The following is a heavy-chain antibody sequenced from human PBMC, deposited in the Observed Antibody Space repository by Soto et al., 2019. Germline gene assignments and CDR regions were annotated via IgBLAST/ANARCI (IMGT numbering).Heavy chain of an antibody. D-gene: IGHD3-3*01. CDR3: ARFGRLRYFDY. J-gene: IGHJ4*02. Sequence: PSETLSLTCTVSGGSISSYYWSWIRQPPGKGLEWIGYIYYSGSTNYNPSLKSRVTISVDTSKNQFSLKLSSVTAADTAVYYCARFGRLRYFDYWGQGTLVTVSS. CDR2: IYYSGST. CDR1: GGSISSYY. V-gene: IGHV4-59*01.